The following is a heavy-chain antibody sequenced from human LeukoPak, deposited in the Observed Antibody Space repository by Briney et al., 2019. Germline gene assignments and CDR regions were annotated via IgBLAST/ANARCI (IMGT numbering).Heavy chain of an antibody. CDR1: GFTFSTYS. Sequence: GGSLRLSCAASGFTFSTYSMNWVRQAPGKGLEWVSSISSSSSYIYYADSVTGRFTISRDNAKNSLYLQMNSLRAEDTALYYCAKGLRYSDYWGQGTLVTISS. CDR2: ISSSSSYI. V-gene: IGHV3-21*04. J-gene: IGHJ4*02. D-gene: IGHD4-17*01. CDR3: AKGLRYSDY.